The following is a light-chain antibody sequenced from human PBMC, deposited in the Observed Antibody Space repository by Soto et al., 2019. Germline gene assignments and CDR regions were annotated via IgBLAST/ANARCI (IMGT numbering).Light chain of an antibody. CDR3: LQYNSYPYT. CDR2: AAS. Sequence: DIQMTQSPSSLSASVGDRVTMTCRASQAISTSLTWLQLRPGRPPKTLIYAASSVQSGVPARFSGSGSGTDFTLTISSLQPEDFATYYCLQYNSYPYTFGQGTKLEI. CDR1: QAISTS. J-gene: IGKJ2*01. V-gene: IGKV1-16*01.